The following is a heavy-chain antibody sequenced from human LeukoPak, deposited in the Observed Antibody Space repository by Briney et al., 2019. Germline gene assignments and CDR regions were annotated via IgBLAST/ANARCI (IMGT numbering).Heavy chain of an antibody. CDR1: GGSISSGSYY. CDR3: ARGGGGMRIYGKNWFDP. V-gene: IGHV4-61*02. J-gene: IGHJ5*02. D-gene: IGHD3-16*01. Sequence: PSETLSLTCTVSGGSISSGSYYWSWIRQPAGKGLEWIGRIYTSGSTNYNPSLKSRVTISVDTSKNQFSLKLSSVTAADTAVYYCARGGGGMRIYGKNWFDPWGQGTLVTVSS. CDR2: IYTSGST.